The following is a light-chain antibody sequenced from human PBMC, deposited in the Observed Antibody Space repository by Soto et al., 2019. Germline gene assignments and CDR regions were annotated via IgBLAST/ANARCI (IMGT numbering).Light chain of an antibody. Sequence: ALTQPASVSGSPGQSITISCTGTSSDVGGYNYVSWYQQHPGNAPKLMIYEVSNRPSGVSNRFSGSKSGNTASLTTSGLQAEDEADYYCSSFTSINTWVFGGGTKLTVL. CDR1: SSDVGGYNY. CDR3: SSFTSINTWV. J-gene: IGLJ3*02. V-gene: IGLV2-14*01. CDR2: EVS.